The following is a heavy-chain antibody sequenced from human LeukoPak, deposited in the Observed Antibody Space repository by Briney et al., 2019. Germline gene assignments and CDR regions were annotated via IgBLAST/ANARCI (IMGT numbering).Heavy chain of an antibody. CDR1: GFTFSSYS. CDR3: ARDGIRAEGSTETDY. D-gene: IGHD1-26*01. Sequence: PGGSLRLSCAASGFTFSSYSMNWVRQAPEKGLEWVSSISSSSSYIYYADSVKGRFTISRDNAKNSLYLQMNSLRAEDTAVYYCARDGIRAEGSTETDYWGQGTLVTVSS. CDR2: ISSSSSYI. V-gene: IGHV3-21*01. J-gene: IGHJ4*02.